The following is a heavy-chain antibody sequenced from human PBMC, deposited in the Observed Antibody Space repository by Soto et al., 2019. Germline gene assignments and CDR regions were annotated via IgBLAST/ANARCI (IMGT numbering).Heavy chain of an antibody. CDR2: ISGSGGST. Sequence: GGSLRLSCAASGFTFSSYAMSWVRQAPGKGLEWVSAISGSGGSTYYADSVKGRFTISRDNSKNTLYLQMNSLRAEDTAVYYWAKSQYYYDSSGYPDDNYYYYYGMDVWGQGTTVTVSS. CDR3: AKSQYYYDSSGYPDDNYYYYYGMDV. D-gene: IGHD3-22*01. V-gene: IGHV3-23*01. CDR1: GFTFSSYA. J-gene: IGHJ6*02.